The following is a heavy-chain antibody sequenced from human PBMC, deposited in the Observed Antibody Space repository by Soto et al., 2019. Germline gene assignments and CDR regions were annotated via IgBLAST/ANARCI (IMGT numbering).Heavy chain of an antibody. D-gene: IGHD3-3*01. Sequence: EVQLVESGGGLTQPGRALTLSCAASGFNFENYAMYWVRQAPGKGLEWVSGVSWNSGKTGYADSVKGRFTIFRDNAKNSLYLQMNSLRAEDTAFYYCAKGRSIFGVVTHYYFGYWGQGSLVTVSS. CDR2: VSWNSGKT. CDR1: GFNFENYA. CDR3: AKGRSIFGVVTHYYFGY. J-gene: IGHJ4*02. V-gene: IGHV3-9*01.